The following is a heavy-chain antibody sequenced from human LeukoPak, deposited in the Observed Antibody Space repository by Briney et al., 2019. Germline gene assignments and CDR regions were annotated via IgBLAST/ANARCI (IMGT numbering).Heavy chain of an antibody. Sequence: PSETLSLTCTVSGGSISSYYWSWIRQPPGKGLEWIGSVYYSGITYYNPSLKSRVTVSLDTSKTQFSLKLSSVTAADTAVYYCARGRGYSYAFDPWGQGTLVTVSS. CDR1: GGSISSYY. D-gene: IGHD5-18*01. V-gene: IGHV4-59*12. J-gene: IGHJ5*02. CDR3: ARGRGYSYAFDP. CDR2: VYYSGIT.